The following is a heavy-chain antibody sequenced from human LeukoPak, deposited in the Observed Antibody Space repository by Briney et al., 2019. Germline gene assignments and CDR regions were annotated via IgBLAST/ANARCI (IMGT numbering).Heavy chain of an antibody. J-gene: IGHJ4*02. CDR3: ARDGSGWSSDY. D-gene: IGHD6-19*01. CDR2: MWNDGITG. V-gene: IGHV3-33*01. CDR1: GFDFRKYG. Sequence: PGGSPRLSCAASGFDFRKYGIHWVRQAPGKGLEWVAIMWNDGITGKYADSVRGRFSVSRDNSKNTVYLEMDSLRADDTSVYYCARDGSGWSSDYWGQGTLVTVSS.